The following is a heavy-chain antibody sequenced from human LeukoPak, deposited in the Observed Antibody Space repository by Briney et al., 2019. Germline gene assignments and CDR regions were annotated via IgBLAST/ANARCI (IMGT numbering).Heavy chain of an antibody. CDR3: ARGPYYYVDV. CDR1: GGSFSGYY. J-gene: IGHJ6*03. CDR2: INHSGST. V-gene: IGHV4-34*01. Sequence: SETLSLTCAVYGGSFSGYYWSWIRQPPGKGLEWIGEINHSGSTNYNPSLKSRVTISVDTSKNQFSLKQSSVTAADTAVYYCARGPYYYVDVWGKGTTVTVSS.